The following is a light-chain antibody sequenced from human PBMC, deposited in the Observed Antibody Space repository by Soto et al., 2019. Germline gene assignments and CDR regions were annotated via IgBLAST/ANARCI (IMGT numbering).Light chain of an antibody. V-gene: IGLV2-14*01. CDR1: SSDVGGYNY. J-gene: IGLJ1*01. CDR3: SSYTSSSTEV. Sequence: QSVLTQPASVSGSPGQSITISCTGTSSDVGGYNYVSWYQQHPGKAPKLMIXDVSNRPSGVSNRFSGSKSGNTASLTISGLQAEDEADYYCSSYTSSSTEVFGTGTKLTVL. CDR2: DVS.